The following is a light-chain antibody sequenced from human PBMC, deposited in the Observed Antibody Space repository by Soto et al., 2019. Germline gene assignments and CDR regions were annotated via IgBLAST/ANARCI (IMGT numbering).Light chain of an antibody. V-gene: IGLV4-69*01. CDR1: SGHSSYA. CDR2: LNSDGSH. J-gene: IGLJ3*02. Sequence: QLVLTQSPSASASLGASVKLTCTLSSGHSSYAIAWHQQQPEKGPRYLMKLNSDGSHSKGDGIPDRFSGSSSGAERYLTISSLQSEDGADFYCQTWGTGVWVFGGGIKLTVL. CDR3: QTWGTGVWV.